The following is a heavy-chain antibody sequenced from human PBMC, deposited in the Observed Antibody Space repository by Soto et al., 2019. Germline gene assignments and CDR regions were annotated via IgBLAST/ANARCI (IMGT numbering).Heavy chain of an antibody. CDR2: IIPIFGTA. CDR3: ARDLTGIAAPRTKFDP. V-gene: IGHV1-69*01. CDR1: GGTFSSYA. D-gene: IGHD6-13*01. Sequence: QVQLVQSGAEVKKPGSSVKVSCKASGGTFSSYAISWVRQAPGQGLEWMGGIIPIFGTANYAQKFQGRVTITADESTSTAYMELSSLRSEDTAVYYCARDLTGIAAPRTKFDPWGQGTLVTVSS. J-gene: IGHJ5*02.